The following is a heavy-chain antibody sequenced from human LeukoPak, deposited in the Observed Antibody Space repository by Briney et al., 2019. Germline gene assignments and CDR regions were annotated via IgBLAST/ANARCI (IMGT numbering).Heavy chain of an antibody. CDR3: TTYIIGHY. V-gene: IGHV3-73*01. D-gene: IGHD6-19*01. Sequence: GGSLKLSCAASGFTFSGSDMRWVRQASGKGLEWVGRITTKAHNYAPAYGASVKGRFTVSRDDSKNTAYMQMNSLKTEDTALYYCTTYIIGHYWGQGTLVTVSS. CDR1: GFTFSGSD. CDR2: ITTKAHNYAP. J-gene: IGHJ4*02.